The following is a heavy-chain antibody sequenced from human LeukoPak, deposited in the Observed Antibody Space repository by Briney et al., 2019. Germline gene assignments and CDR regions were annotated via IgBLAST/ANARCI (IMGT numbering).Heavy chain of an antibody. D-gene: IGHD3-10*01. CDR1: GFTFCSYG. V-gene: IGHV3-30*02. Sequence: GGSLRLSCAASGFTFCSYGMHWVRQAPGKGLEWVAFIRYDGSNKYYADSVKGRFTISRDNSKNTLYLQMNSLRAEDTAVYYCAREIASYYYGSGTYYKAYWGQGTLVSVSS. J-gene: IGHJ4*02. CDR2: IRYDGSNK. CDR3: AREIASYYYGSGTYYKAY.